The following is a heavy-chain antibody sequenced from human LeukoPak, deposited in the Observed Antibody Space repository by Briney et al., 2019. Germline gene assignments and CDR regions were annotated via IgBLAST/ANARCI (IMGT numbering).Heavy chain of an antibody. CDR1: GFTFSDYC. CDR3: ASYYYGSGSYSTE. J-gene: IGHJ4*02. Sequence: NPGGPLRLSCAASGFTFSDYCMSWIRQAPGKGLEWVSYISSSGSTIYYADSVKGRFTISRDNAKNSLYLQMNSLRAEDTAVYYCASYYYGSGSYSTEWGQGTLVTVSS. D-gene: IGHD3-10*01. V-gene: IGHV3-11*01. CDR2: ISSSGSTI.